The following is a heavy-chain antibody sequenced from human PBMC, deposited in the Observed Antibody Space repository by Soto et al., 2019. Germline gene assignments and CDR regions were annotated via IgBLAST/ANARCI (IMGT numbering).Heavy chain of an antibody. J-gene: IGHJ4*02. CDR3: AREVGSSPGYSYGDFDY. CDR2: ISAYNGNT. CDR1: GYTFTSYG. Sequence: ASVKVSCKASGYTFTSYGISWARQAPGQGLEWMGWISAYNGNTNYAQKLQGRVTMTTDTSTSTAYMELRSLRSDDTAVYYCAREVGSSPGYSYGDFDYWGQGTLVTVSS. D-gene: IGHD5-18*01. V-gene: IGHV1-18*04.